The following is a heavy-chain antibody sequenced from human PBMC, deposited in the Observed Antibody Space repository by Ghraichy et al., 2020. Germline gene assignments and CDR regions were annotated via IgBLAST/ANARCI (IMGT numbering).Heavy chain of an antibody. Sequence: GGSLRLSCAASGLIFSDAWMSWVRQAPGKGLEWVGRIERKADGGTTDYGAPVEGRFTISRDDSKDTLYLQMNSLKTEDTAIYYCGYDVRGHYHYDYRGQGTLVIVSS. CDR1: GLIFSDAW. CDR3: GYDVRGHYHYDY. V-gene: IGHV3-15*04. CDR2: IERKADGGTT. J-gene: IGHJ4*02. D-gene: IGHD3-16*01.